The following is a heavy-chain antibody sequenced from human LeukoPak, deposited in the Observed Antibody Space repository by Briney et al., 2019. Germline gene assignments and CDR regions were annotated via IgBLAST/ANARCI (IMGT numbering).Heavy chain of an antibody. J-gene: IGHJ4*02. Sequence: GGSLRLSCAASGFTFSSYAMSWVRQAPGKGLEWVSAISGSGGSTYYADSVKGRFTISRDNSKNTLYLQMNSLRAEDTAVYYCAKESYDYVWGSYHTKDDYWGQGTLVTVSS. V-gene: IGHV3-23*01. D-gene: IGHD3-16*01. CDR3: AKESYDYVWGSYHTKDDY. CDR1: GFTFSSYA. CDR2: ISGSGGST.